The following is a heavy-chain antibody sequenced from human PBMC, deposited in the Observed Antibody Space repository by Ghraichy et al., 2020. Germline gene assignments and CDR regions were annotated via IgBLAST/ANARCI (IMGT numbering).Heavy chain of an antibody. J-gene: IGHJ4*02. CDR1: GYTFTSYD. V-gene: IGHV1-8*01. CDR2: INPNSGNT. CDR3: ARGQRTSVWGSYRTTRPFDY. D-gene: IGHD3-16*02. Sequence: ASVKVSCKASGYTFTSYDINWVRQATGQGLEWMGWINPNSGNTGYAQKFQGRVTMTRNTSISTAYMELSSLRSEDTAVYYCARGQRTSVWGSYRTTRPFDYWGQGTLVTVSS.